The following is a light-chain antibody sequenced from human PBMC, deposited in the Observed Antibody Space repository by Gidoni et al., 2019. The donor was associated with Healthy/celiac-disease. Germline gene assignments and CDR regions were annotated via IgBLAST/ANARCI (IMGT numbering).Light chain of an antibody. CDR1: QSVSSY. J-gene: IGKJ5*01. CDR2: DAS. CDR3: QHRSNWPSIT. V-gene: IGKV3-11*01. Sequence: DIVLTQSPATLSLSPGERATLSCRASQSVSSYLAWYQQKPGQAPRLLIYDASNRATDIPARFSGSGSGTDFTLTISSLEPEDFAVDYCQHRSNWPSITFGQGTRLEIK.